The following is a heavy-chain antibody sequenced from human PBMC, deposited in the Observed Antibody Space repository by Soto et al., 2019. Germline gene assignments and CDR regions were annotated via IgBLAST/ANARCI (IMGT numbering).Heavy chain of an antibody. V-gene: IGHV1-69*12. CDR3: ARETSAPGTFREDASDI. Sequence: QVQLVQSGAEVKKPGSSVKVACKVSGDTFSNYVINWVRQAPGQGLEWMGAIVPIFRTANYAQKFQGRVTITADECKITAYMELSGRRSDDTATYYCARETSAPGTFREDASDIWGQGTLVTVSS. CDR2: IVPIFRTA. D-gene: IGHD6-13*01. CDR1: GDTFSNYV. J-gene: IGHJ3*02.